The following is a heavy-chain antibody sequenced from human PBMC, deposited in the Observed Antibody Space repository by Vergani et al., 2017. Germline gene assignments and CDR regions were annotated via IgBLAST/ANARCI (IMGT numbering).Heavy chain of an antibody. J-gene: IGHJ4*02. CDR2: ISYDGSNK. D-gene: IGHD3-22*01. CDR1: GFTFSSYA. V-gene: IGHV3-30-3*01. CDR3: ARDDDYYDSSGYFDY. Sequence: VHLLESGGGVVQPGRSLRLSCAASGFTFSSYAMHWVRQAPGKGLEWVAVISYDGSNKYYADSVKGRFTISRDNSKNTLYLQMNSLRAEDTAVYYCARDDDYYDSSGYFDYWGQGTLVTVSS.